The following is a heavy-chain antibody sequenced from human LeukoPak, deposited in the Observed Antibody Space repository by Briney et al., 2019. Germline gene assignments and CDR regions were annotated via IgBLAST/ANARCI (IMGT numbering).Heavy chain of an antibody. CDR3: ATDHGLD. Sequence: ASVKVSCKASGYTFISDGISGVRQAPGQGREWRGWISAYNGNTNYAQKLQGRVTMTTDTSTSTAYIELRSLRSDDTAVYYCATDHGLDWGQGPLVTASS. CDR2: ISAYNGNT. V-gene: IGHV1-18*01. D-gene: IGHD3/OR15-3a*01. J-gene: IGHJ4*02. CDR1: GYTFISDG.